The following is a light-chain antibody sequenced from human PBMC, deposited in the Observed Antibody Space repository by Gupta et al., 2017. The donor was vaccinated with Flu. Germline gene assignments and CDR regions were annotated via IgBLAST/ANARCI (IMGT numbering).Light chain of an antibody. CDR1: QGISTY. J-gene: IGKJ1*01. CDR2: AAS. V-gene: IGKV1-27*01. CDR3: QNYNSAPRT. Sequence: GDRVTITCRASQGISTYLAWYQQKPGKVPKLLIYAASTLQSGVPSRFSGSGSGTDFTLTISSLQPEDVATYYCQNYNSAPRTFGQGTKVEIK.